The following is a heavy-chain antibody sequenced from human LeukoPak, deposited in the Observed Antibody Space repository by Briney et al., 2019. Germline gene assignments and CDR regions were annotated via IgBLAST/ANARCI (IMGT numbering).Heavy chain of an antibody. CDR3: ARGSTGYYYYFDF. J-gene: IGHJ4*01. Sequence: SVTVSCKASGGSFSSYAFSWVRQAPGQGLEWMGRIIPIFGTVEYAQKSQGRVTITADKSTNTAYMELSSLRSEDTAVYFRARGSTGYYYYFDFWGQGTLVTVSS. D-gene: IGHD3-22*01. CDR1: GGSFSSYA. CDR2: IIPIFGTV. V-gene: IGHV1-69*06.